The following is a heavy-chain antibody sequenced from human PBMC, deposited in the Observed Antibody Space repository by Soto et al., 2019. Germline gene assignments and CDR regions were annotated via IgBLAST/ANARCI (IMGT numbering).Heavy chain of an antibody. CDR3: ARRGGTNYYYYYGMDV. V-gene: IGHV3-21*01. Sequence: PRLSCAASGLTFSSYSMNWVRQAPGKGLEWVSSITSSSSSIYYADSVKGRFTISRDNAKNSLYLQMNSLRAEDTAVYYCARRGGTNYYYYYGMDVWGQGTTVTVSS. D-gene: IGHD2-8*01. CDR1: GLTFSSYS. CDR2: ITSSSSSI. J-gene: IGHJ6*02.